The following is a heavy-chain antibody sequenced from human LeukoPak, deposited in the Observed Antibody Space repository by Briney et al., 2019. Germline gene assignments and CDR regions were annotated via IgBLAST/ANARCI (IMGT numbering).Heavy chain of an antibody. V-gene: IGHV5-51*01. CDR1: GYSFTNYW. CDR3: AGARHGDYRWDY. Sequence: GESLKISCKDSGYSFTNYWIGWVRQMPGKGLEWMGIIHSADSNTKYSPSFQGQVTISADKSISTAYLQWSGLKASDAAMYYCAGARHGDYRWDYWGQGTLVTVSS. D-gene: IGHD4-17*01. J-gene: IGHJ4*02. CDR2: IHSADSNT.